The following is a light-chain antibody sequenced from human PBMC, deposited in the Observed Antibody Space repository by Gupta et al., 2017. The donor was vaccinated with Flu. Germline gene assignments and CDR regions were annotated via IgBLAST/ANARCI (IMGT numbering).Light chain of an antibody. CDR1: QSDSSRY. V-gene: IGKV3-20*01. CDR3: QQDGSSPQT. CDR2: GAA. Sequence: ERATPSCRASQSDSSRYLAWYQQKPGQAPRLLIYGAASRATGIPDRFSGSGSGTDFTLTISGLEPEDFAVYYCQQDGSSPQTFGQGTKVEIK. J-gene: IGKJ1*01.